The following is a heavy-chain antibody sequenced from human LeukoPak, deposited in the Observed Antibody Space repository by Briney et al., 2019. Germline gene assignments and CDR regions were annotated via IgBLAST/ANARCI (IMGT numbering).Heavy chain of an antibody. CDR2: ISGSGGST. V-gene: IGHV3-23*01. CDR1: GFTFSSYA. J-gene: IGHJ5*02. D-gene: IGHD2-2*01. Sequence: GGSLRLSCVASGFTFSSYAMSWVRQAPGKGLEWVSAISGSGGSTYYADSVKGRFTISRDNSKNTLYLQMNSLRAEDTAVYYCAKAKGPAAWGNWFDPWGQGTLVTVSS. CDR3: AKAKGPAAWGNWFDP.